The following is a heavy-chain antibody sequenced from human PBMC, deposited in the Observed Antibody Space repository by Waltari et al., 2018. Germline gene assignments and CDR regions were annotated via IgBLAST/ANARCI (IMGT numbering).Heavy chain of an antibody. CDR1: GYRFTSYG. D-gene: IGHD3-3*01. Sequence: VHLVQSGTEVKQPGASVKVSCKASGYRFTSYGITWVRQAPGQGLEWMGWINTYEGNTNYGQELQGRLTMTTDTITTTAYMELRGLRADDTALYFCARDAFRFLDFWGQGTLVTVSS. CDR2: INTYEGNT. CDR3: ARDAFRFLDF. J-gene: IGHJ4*02. V-gene: IGHV1-18*01.